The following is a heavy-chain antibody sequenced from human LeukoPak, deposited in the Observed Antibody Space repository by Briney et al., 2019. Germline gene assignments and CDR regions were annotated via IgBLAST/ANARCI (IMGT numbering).Heavy chain of an antibody. D-gene: IGHD6-13*01. CDR3: ARHEAAAAGGFGRSLVRYGMDV. CDR2: VNYLGGA. J-gene: IGHJ6*02. V-gene: IGHV4-59*08. Sequence: PSETLSLTCTVSRGSIGIFYWSWLRQPPGKGLEWIGYVNYLGGANYNPSLKGRATISVHTSQNQFSLRLAYLTAADTAVYYCARHEAAAAGGFGRSLVRYGMDVWGQGTTVAVSS. CDR1: RGSIGIFY.